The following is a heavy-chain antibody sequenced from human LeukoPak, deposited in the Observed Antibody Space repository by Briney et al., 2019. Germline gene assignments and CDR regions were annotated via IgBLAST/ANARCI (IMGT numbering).Heavy chain of an antibody. J-gene: IGHJ5*02. CDR3: AKGRVVAGSKSLTYHWLDP. CDR2: INPNSGGA. Sequence: ASVKVSCKASGYTFTGYYIHWVRQAPGQGLEWVGWINPNSGGAKYAQKFQDRVTMTGDTSISTAYMGLSRLRSDDTAVYYCAKGRVVAGSKSLTYHWLDPWGQGTLVTVSS. D-gene: IGHD6-19*01. CDR1: GYTFTGYY. V-gene: IGHV1-2*02.